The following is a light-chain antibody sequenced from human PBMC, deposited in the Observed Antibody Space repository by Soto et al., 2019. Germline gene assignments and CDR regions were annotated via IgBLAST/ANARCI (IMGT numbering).Light chain of an antibody. CDR2: GAS. V-gene: IGKV3-20*01. Sequence: EIMLTQSPGTLSLSPGEGATLSCRASQSVISSYLAWYQQKPGQAPRLLIYGASSRATGIPDRFSGSGSGTDFSLTISRLAPEDFAVYYCQQYASSPGTFGQGTKVEIK. CDR1: QSVISSY. CDR3: QQYASSPGT. J-gene: IGKJ1*01.